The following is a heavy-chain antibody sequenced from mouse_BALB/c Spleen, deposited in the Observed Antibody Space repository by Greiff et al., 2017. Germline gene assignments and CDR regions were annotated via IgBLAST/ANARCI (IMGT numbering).Heavy chain of an antibody. CDR1: GFTFSSFG. CDR3: ARSSTYYDYLYAMDY. CDR2: ISSGSSTI. Sequence: EVQGVESGGGLVQPGGSRKLSCAASGFTFSSFGMHWVRQAPEKGLEWVAYISSGSSTIYYADTVKGRFTISRDNPKNTLFLQMTSLRSEDTAMYYCARSSTYYDYLYAMDYWGQGTSVTVSS. J-gene: IGHJ4*01. V-gene: IGHV5-17*02. D-gene: IGHD2-4*01.